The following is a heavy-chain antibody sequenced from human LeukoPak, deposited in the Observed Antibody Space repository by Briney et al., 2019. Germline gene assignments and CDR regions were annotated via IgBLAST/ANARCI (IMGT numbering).Heavy chain of an antibody. CDR3: AALLYYYGSGSIHFDY. J-gene: IGHJ4*02. CDR2: INPNSGGT. V-gene: IGHV1-2*02. Sequence: ASVKVSCKASGYTFTGYYMHWVRQAPGQGLEWMGWINPNSGGTNYAQKFQSRVTMTRDTSISTAYMELSRLRSDDTAVYYCAALLYYYGSGSIHFDYWGQGTLVTVSS. D-gene: IGHD3-10*01. CDR1: GYTFTGYY.